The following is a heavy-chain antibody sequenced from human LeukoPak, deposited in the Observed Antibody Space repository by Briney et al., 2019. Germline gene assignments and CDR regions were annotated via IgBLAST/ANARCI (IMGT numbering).Heavy chain of an antibody. D-gene: IGHD3-10*01. J-gene: IGHJ4*02. Sequence: SETLSLTCAVYGGSFSGYYWSWIRQPPGKGLEWIGEINHSGSTNYNPSLKSRVTISVDTSKNQFSLKLGSVTAAHTAVYYCARGRVYYGSGSYGYWGQGTLVTVSS. CDR3: ARGRVYYGSGSYGY. CDR1: GGSFSGYY. CDR2: INHSGST. V-gene: IGHV4-34*01.